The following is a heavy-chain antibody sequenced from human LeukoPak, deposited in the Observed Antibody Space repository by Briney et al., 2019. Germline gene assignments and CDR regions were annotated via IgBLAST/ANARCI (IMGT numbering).Heavy chain of an antibody. CDR3: ARQRGSSSSWYFDY. CDR2: IYYSGST. J-gene: IGHJ4*02. CDR1: GGSIGSYY. V-gene: IGHV4-59*08. Sequence: SETLSLACTVSGGSIGSYYWSWIRQPPGKGLEWIGYIYYSGSTNYNPSLKSRVTISVDTSKNQFSLKLSSVTAADTAVYYCARQRGSSSSWYFDYWGQGTLVTVSS. D-gene: IGHD6-13*01.